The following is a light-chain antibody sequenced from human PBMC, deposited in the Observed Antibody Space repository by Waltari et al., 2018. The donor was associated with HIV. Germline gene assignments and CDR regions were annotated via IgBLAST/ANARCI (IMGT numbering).Light chain of an antibody. CDR2: AAS. V-gene: IGKV1-8*01. J-gene: IGKJ4*01. Sequence: AIRMTQSPSSFSASTGDRVTVTCRASQDINSYLAWYQQKRGKAPKLLIYAASTLQSGVPSRFSGSGSGTDFTLTISSLQSEDLAIYYCQQYYSYPLSFGGGTKVDIK. CDR1: QDINSY. CDR3: QQYYSYPLS.